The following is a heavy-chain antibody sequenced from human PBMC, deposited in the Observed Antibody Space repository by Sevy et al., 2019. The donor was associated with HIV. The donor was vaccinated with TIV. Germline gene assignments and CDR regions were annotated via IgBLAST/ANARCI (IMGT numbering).Heavy chain of an antibody. CDR1: GGSISSGGYS. CDR2: IYHSGST. Sequence: SETLSLTCAVSGGSISSGGYSWSWIRQPPGKGLEWIGYIYHSGSTYYNPSLKSRVTISVDRSKNQFSLKLSSVTAADTAVYYCAREHYYDSSGYHRVFDYWGQGTLVTVSS. CDR3: AREHYYDSSGYHRVFDY. D-gene: IGHD3-22*01. V-gene: IGHV4-30-2*01. J-gene: IGHJ4*02.